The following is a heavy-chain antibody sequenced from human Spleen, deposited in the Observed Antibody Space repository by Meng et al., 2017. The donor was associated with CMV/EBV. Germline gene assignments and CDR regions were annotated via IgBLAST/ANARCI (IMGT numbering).Heavy chain of an antibody. CDR3: ARVGGWATIAVTGYYFDY. Sequence: GESLKISCAASGFTFSSYSMNWVRQAPGKGLEWVSSISSSSSYIYYADSVKGRFTISRDNAKNSLYLQMNSLRAEDTAVYYCARVGGWATIAVTGYYFDYWGQGMLVTVSS. CDR2: ISSSSSYI. D-gene: IGHD6-19*01. CDR1: GFTFSSYS. J-gene: IGHJ4*02. V-gene: IGHV3-21*01.